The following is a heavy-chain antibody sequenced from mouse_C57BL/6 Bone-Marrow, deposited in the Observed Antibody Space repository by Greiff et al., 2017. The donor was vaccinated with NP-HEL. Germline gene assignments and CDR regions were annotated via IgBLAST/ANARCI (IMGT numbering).Heavy chain of an antibody. J-gene: IGHJ1*03. CDR3: ARRTAQAPYWYFDV. Sequence: QVHVKQSGAELVRPGTSVKMSCKASGYTFTNYWIGWAKQRPGHGLEWIGDIYPGGGYTNYNEKFKGKATLTADKSSSTAYMQFSSLTSEDSAIYYCARRTAQAPYWYFDVWGTGTTVTVSS. CDR2: IYPGGGYT. D-gene: IGHD3-2*02. CDR1: GYTFTNYW. V-gene: IGHV1-63*01.